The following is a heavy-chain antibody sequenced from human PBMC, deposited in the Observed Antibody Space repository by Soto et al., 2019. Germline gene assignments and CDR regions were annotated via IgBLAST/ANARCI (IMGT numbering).Heavy chain of an antibody. Sequence: GGSLRLSCAASGFTFTRYSMNWVRQAPGKGLEWVSSISSTTNYIYYGDSMKGRFTISRDNAKNSLYLEMNSLRAEDTAVYYCARESEDLTSNFDYWGQGTLVTVPS. CDR3: ARESEDLTSNFDY. CDR1: GFTFTRYS. J-gene: IGHJ4*02. CDR2: ISSTTNYI. V-gene: IGHV3-21*06.